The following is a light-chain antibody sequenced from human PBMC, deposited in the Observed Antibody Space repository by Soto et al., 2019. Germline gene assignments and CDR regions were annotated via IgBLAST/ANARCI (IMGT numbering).Light chain of an antibody. CDR1: QGIGST. CDR3: QQYYDWPST. CDR2: GAS. J-gene: IGKJ5*01. V-gene: IGKV3-15*01. Sequence: IVMTQSPATLSVSPGERATLSCRASQGIGSTLAWYQQKPGQTPRLLIYGASTRATGIPARFSGSGSGTEFTLTISSLQSEDFAVYYCQQYYDWPSTFGQGTRLENK.